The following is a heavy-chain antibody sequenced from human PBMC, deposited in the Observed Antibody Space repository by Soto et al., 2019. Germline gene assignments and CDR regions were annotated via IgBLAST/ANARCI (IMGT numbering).Heavy chain of an antibody. CDR2: IFYTGTT. CDR1: GDSIKNSY. Sequence: ATLALTCAVSGDSIKNSYWSWIRQPPGKRLEWIGNIFYTGTTTYNPSLESRVTMSVDTSKNQFSLKLNSVDAADTAVYYCAKYRRTEAEGFTLDYWGRGTLVTVSS. CDR3: AKYRRTEAEGFTLDY. D-gene: IGHD6-13*01. J-gene: IGHJ4*02. V-gene: IGHV4-59*01.